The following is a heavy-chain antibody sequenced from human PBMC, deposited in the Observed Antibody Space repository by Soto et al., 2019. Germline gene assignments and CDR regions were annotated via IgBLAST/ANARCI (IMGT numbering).Heavy chain of an antibody. D-gene: IGHD1-26*01. J-gene: IGHJ4*01. Sequence: QPLSLTCAITGDSVSSNSAGWSWVRQSPSRGLEWLGRTYYRSKWYYEYAVSVRGRITINPDTSKHQYSLQLNSVTPEDTAVYFCARGEQYSGRIFDYWGQGTLVTVSS. CDR2: TYYRSKWYY. CDR3: ARGEQYSGRIFDY. V-gene: IGHV6-1*01. CDR1: GDSVSSNSAG.